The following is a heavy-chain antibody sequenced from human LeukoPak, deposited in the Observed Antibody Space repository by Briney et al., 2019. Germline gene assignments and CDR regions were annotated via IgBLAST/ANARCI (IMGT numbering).Heavy chain of an antibody. CDR2: ISGSGGST. V-gene: IGHV3-23*01. J-gene: IGHJ5*02. Sequence: GGSLRLSCAASGFTFSSYAMSWVRQAPGKGLEWVSAISGSGGSTYYADSVKGRFTISRDNSKNTLYLQMNSLRAEDTAVYYCAKSGYCSSTSCYVLDWFDPWGQGTLVTASS. CDR3: AKSGYCSSTSCYVLDWFDP. CDR1: GFTFSSYA. D-gene: IGHD2-2*01.